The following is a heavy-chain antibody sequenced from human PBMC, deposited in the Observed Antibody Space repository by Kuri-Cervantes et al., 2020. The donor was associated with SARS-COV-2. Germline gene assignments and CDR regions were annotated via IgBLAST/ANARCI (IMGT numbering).Heavy chain of an antibody. J-gene: IGHJ4*02. CDR1: GFTFSSYG. CDR2: IRYDGSNK. V-gene: IGHV3-30*02. Sequence: GESLKISCAASGFTFSSYGMHWVRQAPGKGLEWVAFIRYDGSNKYYADSVKGRFTISRDNSKNTLYLQMNSLRAEDTAVYYCARDRPDYWGQGTLVTVSS. CDR3: ARDRPDY.